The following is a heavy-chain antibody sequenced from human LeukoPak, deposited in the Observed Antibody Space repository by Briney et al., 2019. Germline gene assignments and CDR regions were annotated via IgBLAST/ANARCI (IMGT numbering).Heavy chain of an antibody. CDR1: GDSVSSRNYL. J-gene: IGHJ5*02. V-gene: IGHV4-39*02. CDR3: ARYSRSFGWFDP. D-gene: IGHD6-6*01. CDR2: VDYSGST. Sequence: PSETLSLTCTVSGDSVSSRNYLWGWIRQPPGKGLEWIGNVDYSGSTYYDPSLRGRVTISLDTSKNHFSLNLNSVSDADTAIYYCARYSRSFGWFDPWGRGTLVTVSS.